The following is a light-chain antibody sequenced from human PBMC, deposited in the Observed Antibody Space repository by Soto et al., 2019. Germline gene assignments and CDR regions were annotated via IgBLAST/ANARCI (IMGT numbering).Light chain of an antibody. V-gene: IGLV1-40*01. J-gene: IGLJ3*02. CDR2: GNS. CDR1: SSNIGAGYG. Sequence: QSVLTQPPSASGAPGQRVTISCTGSSSNIGAGYGVHWYQQVPGTAPKLLISGNSDRPSGVPDRFSGSKSGTSASLAITGLQAEDEADYYCQSYDSSLSSGVFGGGTKVTVL. CDR3: QSYDSSLSSGV.